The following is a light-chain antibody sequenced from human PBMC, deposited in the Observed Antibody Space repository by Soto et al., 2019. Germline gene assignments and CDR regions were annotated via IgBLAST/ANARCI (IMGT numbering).Light chain of an antibody. CDR2: GAS. V-gene: IGKV3-15*01. J-gene: IGKJ2*01. CDR1: QNVGTS. Sequence: EIVMTQSPAILSMSPGERATLSCRASQNVGTSLAWYQQIPGQAPRLLMYGASTRATSIPARFSGSGSGTEFTLTISSLQSEDFAVYYCQQYNNRPPMYTFGQGTKLEIK. CDR3: QQYNNRPPMYT.